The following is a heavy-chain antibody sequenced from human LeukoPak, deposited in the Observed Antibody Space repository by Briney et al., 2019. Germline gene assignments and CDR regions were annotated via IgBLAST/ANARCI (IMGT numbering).Heavy chain of an antibody. V-gene: IGHV4-39*01. CDR1: AGSISTSSYY. CDR3: ARLSPYYDILTGYYPPDY. Sequence: SETLSLTCTVSAGSISTSSYYWGWIRQPPGKGLEWIVSIYYRGSTHYNPALKSLLTISVDTFKNEFSLELSSVTAADTAVYYCARLSPYYDILTGYYPPDYWGQGTLVTVSS. CDR2: IYYRGST. J-gene: IGHJ4*02. D-gene: IGHD3-9*01.